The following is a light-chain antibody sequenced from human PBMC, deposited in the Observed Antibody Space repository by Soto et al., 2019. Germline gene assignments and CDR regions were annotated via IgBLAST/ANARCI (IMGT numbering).Light chain of an antibody. CDR2: EVS. J-gene: IGLJ2*01. CDR3: SSYTTSSTLGVV. V-gene: IGLV2-14*01. CDR1: SSDVGGSNY. Sequence: QSALTQPASVSGSPGQSITISCTGTSSDVGGSNYVSWYQQYPGKAPKLMIYEVSNRPSGVSNRFSGSKSGNTASLTISGVQAEDEGEYYCSSYTTSSTLGVVFGGGTKLTVL.